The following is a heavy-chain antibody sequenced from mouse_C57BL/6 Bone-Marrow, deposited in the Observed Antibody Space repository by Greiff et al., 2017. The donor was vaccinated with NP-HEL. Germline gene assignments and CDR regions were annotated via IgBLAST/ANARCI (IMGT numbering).Heavy chain of an antibody. CDR3: ALTNWPVYFDY. Sequence: QVQLQQPGAELVRPGSSVKLSCKASGYTFTSYWLPWVKQRPIQGLEWIGNIDPSDSETHYNQKFKDKATLTVDKSSSTAYMQLSSLTSEDSAVYYCALTNWPVYFDYWGQGTTLTVSS. CDR1: GYTFTSYW. D-gene: IGHD4-1*01. CDR2: IDPSDSET. J-gene: IGHJ2*01. V-gene: IGHV1-52*01.